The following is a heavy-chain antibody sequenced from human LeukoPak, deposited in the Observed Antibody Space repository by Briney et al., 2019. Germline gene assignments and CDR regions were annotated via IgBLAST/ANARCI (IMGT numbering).Heavy chain of an antibody. D-gene: IGHD6-13*01. J-gene: IGHJ4*02. CDR2: FDPEDGET. CDR3: AREHSSSWDQFDY. V-gene: IGHV1-24*01. Sequence: ASVKVSCKASGYTFTSYGISWVRQAPGKGLEWMGGFDPEDGETIYAQKFQGRVTMTEDTSTDTAYMELSSLRSEDTAVYYCAREHSSSWDQFDYWGQGTLVTVSS. CDR1: GYTFTSYG.